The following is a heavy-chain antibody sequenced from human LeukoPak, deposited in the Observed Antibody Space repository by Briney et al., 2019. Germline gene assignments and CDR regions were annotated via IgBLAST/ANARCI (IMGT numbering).Heavy chain of an antibody. V-gene: IGHV4-59*01. CDR3: ARMNSSGYYRPFDY. CDR1: GDSMTYYY. J-gene: IGHJ4*02. Sequence: SETLSLTCTVSGDSMTYYYWSWIRQPPGKGLEWIGYIYYSGSTNYNPSLKSRVTLSVDTSKNQFSLKLSSVTAADSAVYYCARMNSSGYYRPFDYWGQGTLVTVSS. D-gene: IGHD3-22*01. CDR2: IYYSGST.